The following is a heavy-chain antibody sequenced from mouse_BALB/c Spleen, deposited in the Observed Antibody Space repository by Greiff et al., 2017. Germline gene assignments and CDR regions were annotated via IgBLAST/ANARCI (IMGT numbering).Heavy chain of an antibody. CDR2: IDPENGNT. D-gene: IGHD1-1*01. J-gene: IGHJ3*01. Sequence: EVKLQESGAELVRPGALVKLSCKASGFNIKDYYMHWVKQRPEQGLEWIGWIDPENGNTIYDPKFQGKASITADTSSNTAYLQLSSLTSEDTAVYYCALYGSRGGWFAYWGQGTLVTVSA. CDR1: GFNIKDYY. V-gene: IGHV14-1*02. CDR3: ALYGSRGGWFAY.